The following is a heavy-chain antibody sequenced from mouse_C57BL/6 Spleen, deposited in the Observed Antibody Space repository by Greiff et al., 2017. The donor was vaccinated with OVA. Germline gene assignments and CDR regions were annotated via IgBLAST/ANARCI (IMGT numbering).Heavy chain of an antibody. Sequence: VKVVESGPGLVSPSQSLSITCTVSGFSLTSYAISWVRQPPGKGLEWLGVIWTGGGTNYNSALKSRLSISKDNSKSQVFLKMNSLQTDDTARYYCARNGYGSSYDWYFDVWGTGTTVTVSS. CDR2: IWTGGGT. J-gene: IGHJ1*03. CDR1: GFSLTSYA. V-gene: IGHV2-9-1*01. CDR3: ARNGYGSSYDWYFDV. D-gene: IGHD1-1*01.